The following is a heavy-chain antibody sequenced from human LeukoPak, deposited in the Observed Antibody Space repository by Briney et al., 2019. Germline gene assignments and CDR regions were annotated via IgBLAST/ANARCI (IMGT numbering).Heavy chain of an antibody. CDR1: GLTFSSFG. J-gene: IGHJ4*02. V-gene: IGHV3-33*08. CDR2: IWHDGSNK. Sequence: GGSLRLSCAASGLTFSSFGMHWVRQAPGKGLEWVAVIWHDGSNKYYTDSVKGRFTISRDDSKNTLYLQMNSLKAEDTAVYYCARPDYGASGDYWGQGTLVTVSS. D-gene: IGHD4-17*01. CDR3: ARPDYGASGDY.